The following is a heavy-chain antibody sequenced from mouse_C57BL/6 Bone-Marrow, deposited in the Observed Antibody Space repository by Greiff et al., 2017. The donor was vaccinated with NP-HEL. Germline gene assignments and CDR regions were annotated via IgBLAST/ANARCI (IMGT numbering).Heavy chain of an antibody. J-gene: IGHJ1*03. CDR2: GLALCWIR. CDR1: YTCSRRVH. D-gene: IGHD4-1*01. CDR3: SEDSAVSYCAWLGRYFDV. Sequence: QVQLQQSGPELAMPWASVKISCKAFYTCSRRVHLSIRDTNYWMQWVKQRPGLALCWIRATYPGHCDTSYTQKFKGKATLTAGKSSSTHYMQLSSLTSEDSAVSYCAWLGRYFDVWGTGTPVTVSS. V-gene: IGHV1-87*01.